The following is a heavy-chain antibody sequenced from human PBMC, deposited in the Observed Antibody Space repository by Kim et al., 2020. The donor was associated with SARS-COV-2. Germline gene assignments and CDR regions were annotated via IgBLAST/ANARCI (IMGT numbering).Heavy chain of an antibody. D-gene: IGHD6-13*01. J-gene: IGHJ4*02. CDR3: ARDRRSIAAAGTLDY. V-gene: IGHV3-48*03. Sequence: DSVKGRFTISRDNAKNSLYLQMNSLRAEDTAVYYCARDRRSIAAAGTLDYWGQGTLVTVSS.